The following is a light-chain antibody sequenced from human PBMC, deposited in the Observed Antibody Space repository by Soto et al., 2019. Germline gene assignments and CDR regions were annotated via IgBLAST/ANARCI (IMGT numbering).Light chain of an antibody. CDR2: SAS. J-gene: IGKJ1*01. CDR3: QQSYKTPWT. CDR1: QSISSY. Sequence: DIQMTQSPSFLSASVRDRVTITCRASQSISSYLNWYQQKPGEAPKLLIYSASSLQVGVPSRFSGSGSETEYTLTISSLQPEDFATYYCQQSYKTPWTFGQGTKVDIK. V-gene: IGKV1-39*01.